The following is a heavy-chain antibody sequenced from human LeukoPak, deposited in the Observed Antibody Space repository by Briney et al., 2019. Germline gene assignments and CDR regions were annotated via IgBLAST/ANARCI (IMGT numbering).Heavy chain of an antibody. CDR3: AKGHSSGGPLDY. CDR1: GFTFSTYG. J-gene: IGHJ4*02. V-gene: IGHV3-9*01. Sequence: GGSLRLSCAASGFTFSTYGTHWVRHAPGKGLEWVSGISWNSGSIGYADSVKGRFTISRDNAKNSLYLQMNSLRAEDTALYYCAKGHSSGGPLDYWGQGTLVTVSS. CDR2: ISWNSGSI. D-gene: IGHD6-19*01.